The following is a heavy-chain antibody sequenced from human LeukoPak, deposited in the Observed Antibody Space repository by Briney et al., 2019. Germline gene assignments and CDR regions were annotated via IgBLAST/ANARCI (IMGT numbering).Heavy chain of an antibody. CDR2: ISGSGGST. CDR3: AKDPQAY. Sequence: GRSLRLSCAASGFTFDDYAMHWVRQAPGKGLEWVSGISGSGGSTYYADSVKGRFTISRDNSKSTLYLQMNSLRAEDTAVYYCAKDPQAYWGQGTLVTVSS. J-gene: IGHJ4*02. CDR1: GFTFDDYA. V-gene: IGHV3-23*01.